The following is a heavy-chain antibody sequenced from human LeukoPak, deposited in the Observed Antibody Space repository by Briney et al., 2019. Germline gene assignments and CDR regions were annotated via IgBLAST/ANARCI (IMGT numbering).Heavy chain of an antibody. CDR1: GFTFSSYG. CDR3: ARDSTVSVPSLDY. J-gene: IGHJ4*02. CDR2: IWYDGSNK. Sequence: PGRSLRLSCAASGFTFSSYGMHWVRQAPGKGLEWVAVIWYDGSNKYYADSVKGRFTISRDNSKNTLYLQMNSLRAEDTAVYYCARDSTVSVPSLDYWSQGTLVTVSS. D-gene: IGHD2-2*01. V-gene: IGHV3-30*19.